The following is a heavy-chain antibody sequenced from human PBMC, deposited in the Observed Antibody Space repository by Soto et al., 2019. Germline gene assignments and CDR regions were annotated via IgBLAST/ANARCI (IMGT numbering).Heavy chain of an antibody. Sequence: EVQLAESGGGLAQPGGSLRLSCAASGFTLSGYAMDWVRQAPGKGLEYVSGISSNGVATYYANSVQGRFTISRDNSKNTVYLQMGSLRPEDMAVYYCARRARPDFYDTDVWGKGTTVTVSS. J-gene: IGHJ6*03. D-gene: IGHD6-6*01. CDR2: ISSNGVAT. CDR1: GFTLSGYA. CDR3: ARRARPDFYDTDV. V-gene: IGHV3-64*01.